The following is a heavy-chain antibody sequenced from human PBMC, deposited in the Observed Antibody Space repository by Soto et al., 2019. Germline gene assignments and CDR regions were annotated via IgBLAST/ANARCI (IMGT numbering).Heavy chain of an antibody. V-gene: IGHV1-18*01. CDR3: ARGRYGDY. CDR2: ISAHNGNT. D-gene: IGHD1-1*01. J-gene: IGHJ4*02. CDR1: GYAFTTYG. Sequence: QVHLVQSGAEVKKPGASVKVSCQGSGYAFTTYGITWVRQAPGQGLEWMGWISAHNGNTNYAQKRQGRVTVTRDTYTSTAYMELRSLSYAATAVYYCARGRYGDYWGQGALVTVSS.